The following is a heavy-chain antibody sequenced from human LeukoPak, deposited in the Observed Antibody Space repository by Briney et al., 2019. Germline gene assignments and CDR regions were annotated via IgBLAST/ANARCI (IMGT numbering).Heavy chain of an antibody. CDR2: IYHSGST. CDR1: GYSXSSGXX. Sequence: GYSXSSGXXXGWXRXAPGXXXXXIRSIYHSGSTYYNPSLKSRVTISVDTSKNQFSLKLSSVTAADTAVYYCARDRSSGYYPFFDCWGQGTLVTVSS. CDR3: ARDRSSGYYPFFDC. D-gene: IGHD3-22*01. V-gene: IGHV4-38-2*02. J-gene: IGHJ4*02.